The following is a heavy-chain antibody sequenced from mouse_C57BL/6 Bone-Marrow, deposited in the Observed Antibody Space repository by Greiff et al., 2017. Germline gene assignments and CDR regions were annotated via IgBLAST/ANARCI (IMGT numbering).Heavy chain of an antibody. V-gene: IGHV1-5*01. Sequence: VQLQQSGTVLARPGASVKMSCKTSGYTFTSYWMHWVKQRPGQGLEWIGAIYPGNSDTSYNQKFKGKAKLTAVTSASTAYMELSSLTNEDSAVYYCSTGTLIFAYWGQGTLVTVSA. J-gene: IGHJ3*01. CDR2: IYPGNSDT. D-gene: IGHD4-1*01. CDR1: GYTFTSYW. CDR3: STGTLIFAY.